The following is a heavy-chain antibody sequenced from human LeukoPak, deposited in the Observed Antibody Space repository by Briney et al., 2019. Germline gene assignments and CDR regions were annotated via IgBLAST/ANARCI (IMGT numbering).Heavy chain of an antibody. CDR3: TTKILVPYFDY. CDR2: IKSKTVGGTT. Sequence: GGSLRLSCAASGFTFSNAWMSWVRQAPGKGLEWVGRIKSKTVGGTTDYAAPVKGRFTISRDDSKNTLYLQMNSLKTEDTAVYYCTTKILVPYFDYWGQGTLVTVSS. CDR1: GFTFSNAW. V-gene: IGHV3-15*01. D-gene: IGHD6-13*01. J-gene: IGHJ4*02.